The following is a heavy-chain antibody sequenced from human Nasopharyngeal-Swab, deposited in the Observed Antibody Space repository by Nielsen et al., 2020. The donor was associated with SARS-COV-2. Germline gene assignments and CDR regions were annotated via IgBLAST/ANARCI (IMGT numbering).Heavy chain of an antibody. V-gene: IGHV3-33*01. J-gene: IGHJ4*02. D-gene: IGHD2-2*01. CDR2: IWYDGSNK. CDR3: ARDLRCSSTSCYDEAAY. CDR1: GFTFSSYG. Sequence: GESLKISCAASGFTFSSYGMHWVRQAPGKGLAWVAVIWYDGSNKYYADSVKGRFTISRDNSKNTLYLQMNSLRAEDTAVYYCARDLRCSSTSCYDEAAYWGQGTLVTVSS.